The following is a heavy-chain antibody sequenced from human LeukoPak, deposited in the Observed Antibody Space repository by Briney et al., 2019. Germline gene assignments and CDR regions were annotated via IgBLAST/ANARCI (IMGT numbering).Heavy chain of an antibody. CDR3: ARGGECGSCDGFDM. D-gene: IGHD2-15*01. V-gene: IGHV4-34*01. CDR2: INHSGST. CDR1: GGSFSGYY. Sequence: TSETLSLTCAVNGGSFSGYYWIWIRQPPGKGLEWIGEINHSGSTNYNPSLKSRVTISIDTSKNQFSLKLSSVTAADTAVYYCARGGECGSCDGFDMWGQGIMVTVSS. J-gene: IGHJ3*02.